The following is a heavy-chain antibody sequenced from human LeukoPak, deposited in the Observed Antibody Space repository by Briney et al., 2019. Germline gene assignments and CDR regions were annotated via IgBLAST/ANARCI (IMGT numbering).Heavy chain of an antibody. CDR3: SKGLLDGGETRDTAMVDH. Sequence: GGSLRLSCAASGFTFDDYTMHWVRQAPGKGLEWVSLITGDANGSSYADSVKGRFTISRDNSKNSLYLQMTSLRTEDTALYYCSKGLLDGGETRDTAMVDHWGQGTLVTVSS. D-gene: IGHD5-18*01. CDR2: ITGDANGS. V-gene: IGHV3-43*02. CDR1: GFTFDDYT. J-gene: IGHJ4*02.